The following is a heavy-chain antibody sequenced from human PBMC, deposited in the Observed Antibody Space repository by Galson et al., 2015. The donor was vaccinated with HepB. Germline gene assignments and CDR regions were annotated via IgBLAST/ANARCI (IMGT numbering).Heavy chain of an antibody. V-gene: IGHV3-7*01. CDR1: GLTFSDYW. CDR3: ETDYIGF. J-gene: IGHJ4*02. Sequence: SLRLSCATSGLTFSDYWMSWVRQTPGKGLEWVANINKDGNEEYYVDSVKGRFTTSRDNAKNSLYLQMNSLRVEDTAVYSCETDYIGFWGQGTLVTVSS. CDR2: INKDGNEE.